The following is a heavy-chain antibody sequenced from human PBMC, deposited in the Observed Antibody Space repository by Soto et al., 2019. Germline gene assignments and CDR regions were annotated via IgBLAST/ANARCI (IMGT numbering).Heavy chain of an antibody. Sequence: GGSLRLSCAASGFTFSRYSMNWVRQAPGKGLEWVSYISGSGSTIYYADSVKGRFTISRDNAKSSLYLQMNSLRAEDTAVYYCARDPNSGSSFDFDYWGQGTLVTVSS. CDR2: ISGSGSTI. D-gene: IGHD1-26*01. V-gene: IGHV3-48*04. CDR3: ARDPNSGSSFDFDY. CDR1: GFTFSRYS. J-gene: IGHJ4*02.